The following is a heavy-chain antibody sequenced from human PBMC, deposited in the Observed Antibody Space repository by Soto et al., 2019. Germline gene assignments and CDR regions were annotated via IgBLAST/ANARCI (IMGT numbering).Heavy chain of an antibody. Sequence: QVQLVESGGGVVQPGRSLRLSCAASGFTFSSYGMHWVRQAPGKGLEWVAVISYDGSNKYYADSVKGRFTISRDNSKNTLYLQMNSLRAEDTAVYYCAKDHSGSLYDAFDIWGRGTMVTVSS. CDR3: AKDHSGSLYDAFDI. D-gene: IGHD5-12*01. V-gene: IGHV3-30*18. CDR1: GFTFSSYG. J-gene: IGHJ3*02. CDR2: ISYDGSNK.